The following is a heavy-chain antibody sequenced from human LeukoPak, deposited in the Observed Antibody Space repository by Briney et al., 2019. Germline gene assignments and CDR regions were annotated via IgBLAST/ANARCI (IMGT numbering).Heavy chain of an antibody. CDR1: GVTMRSDG. Sequence: PGGALRLSCGAVGVTMRSDGRRWVRQAQGKGLEGVADISYDGRNKYEADSVKGRFTISRDSSKNTLYLQMHSLRAEDTAVYYCARAGAGGYSYGYYYYGMDVWGQGTTVTVSS. D-gene: IGHD5-18*01. J-gene: IGHJ6*02. CDR2: ISYDGRNK. V-gene: IGHV3-30*03. CDR3: ARAGAGGYSYGYYYYGMDV.